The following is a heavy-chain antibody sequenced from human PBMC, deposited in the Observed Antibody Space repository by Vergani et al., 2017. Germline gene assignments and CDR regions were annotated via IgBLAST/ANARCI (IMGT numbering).Heavy chain of an antibody. CDR2: IITFFGTT. V-gene: IGHV1-69*13. Sequence: QVQLVQSGAEVKKPGSSVKVSCKASGGPFKNSAFSWARQVPGQGLEWMGRIITFFGTTDYAQKFQGRFTIIADEFTKTVDMQLSDLRSEDTAVYYCAGRRYCYIYYAFDIWGQGTMVTVSS. D-gene: IGHD5-24*01. CDR1: GGPFKNSA. CDR3: AGRRYCYIYYAFDI. J-gene: IGHJ3*02.